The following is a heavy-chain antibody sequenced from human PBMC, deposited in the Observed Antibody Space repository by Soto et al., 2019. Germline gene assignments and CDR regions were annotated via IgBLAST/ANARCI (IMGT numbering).Heavy chain of an antibody. D-gene: IGHD3-16*02. Sequence: SGGSLRLSCAASGFTFSSYSMNWVRQAPGKGLEWVSYISSSSSTIYYADSVKGRFTISRDNAKNSLYLQMNSLRDEDTAVYYCARDRSDDYVWGSYRPSYFDYWGQGTLVTVSS. CDR3: ARDRSDDYVWGSYRPSYFDY. V-gene: IGHV3-48*02. CDR2: ISSSSSTI. CDR1: GFTFSSYS. J-gene: IGHJ4*02.